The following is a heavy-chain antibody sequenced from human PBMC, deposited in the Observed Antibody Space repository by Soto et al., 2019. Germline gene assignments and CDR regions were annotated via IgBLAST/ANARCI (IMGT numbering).Heavy chain of an antibody. V-gene: IGHV4-34*01. CDR3: AGSYYDFWSGYSTYYYYYYGMDV. CDR2: INHSGST. CDR1: GGSFSGYY. D-gene: IGHD3-3*01. J-gene: IGHJ6*02. Sequence: SETLSLTCAVYGGSFSGYYWSWIRQPPGKGLEWIGEINHSGSTNYNPSLKSRVTISVDTSKNQFSLKLSSVTAADTAVYYCAGSYYDFWSGYSTYYYYYYGMDVWGQGTTVTVSS.